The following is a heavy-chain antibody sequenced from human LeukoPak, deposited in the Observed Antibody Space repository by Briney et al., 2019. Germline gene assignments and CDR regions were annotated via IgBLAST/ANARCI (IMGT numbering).Heavy chain of an antibody. CDR1: GGSISSGDYY. CDR2: IYYTGST. D-gene: IGHD5-12*01. V-gene: IGHV4-61*08. Sequence: SETLSLTCTDSGGSISSGDYYWSWIRQPPGKGLEWIGYIYYTGSTNYHPSLKSRVTISLDTSKNQFSLKLSSVTAADTAVYYCARGSGYVYYWGQGTLVTVSS. CDR3: ARGSGYVYY. J-gene: IGHJ4*02.